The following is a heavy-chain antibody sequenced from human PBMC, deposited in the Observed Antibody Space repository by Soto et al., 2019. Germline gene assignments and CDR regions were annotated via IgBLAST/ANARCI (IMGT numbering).Heavy chain of an antibody. CDR1: GFTFSSYA. CDR3: AKDRPGIAVAGPFDY. V-gene: IGHV3-23*01. D-gene: IGHD6-19*01. CDR2: ISGSGGRT. Sequence: LSLSCAASGFTFSSYAMSWVRQSPGRGLEWVSAISGSGGRTYYADSVKGQFTISRDNSKNTLYLQMSSLRAEDTAVYYCAKDRPGIAVAGPFDYWGQGTLVTV. J-gene: IGHJ4*02.